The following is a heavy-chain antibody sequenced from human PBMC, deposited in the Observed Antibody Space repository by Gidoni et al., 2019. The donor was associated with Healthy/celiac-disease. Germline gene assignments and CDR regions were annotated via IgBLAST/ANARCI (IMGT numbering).Heavy chain of an antibody. CDR1: GGSISSGDYY. J-gene: IGHJ6*02. CDR2: IYYSGST. V-gene: IGHV4-30-4*01. Sequence: QVQLQESGPGLVKPSQTLSLTCPVSGGSISSGDYYWGWLRRPPGKGLEWIGYIYYSGSTYYNPSLKSRVTISVDTSKNQFSLKLSSVTAADTAVYYCARDKVEYYYDSSGYSHGGYYYYGMDVWGQGTTVTVSS. D-gene: IGHD3-22*01. CDR3: ARDKVEYYYDSSGYSHGGYYYYGMDV.